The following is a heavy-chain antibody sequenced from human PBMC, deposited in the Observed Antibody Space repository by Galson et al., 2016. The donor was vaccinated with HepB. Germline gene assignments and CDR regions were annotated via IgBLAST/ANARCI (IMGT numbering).Heavy chain of an antibody. J-gene: IGHJ5*02. D-gene: IGHD3-10*01. V-gene: IGHV3-23*01. CDR1: GITFSSYA. CDR3: AKHREYYYGSGNFNWFDP. Sequence: SLRLSCAASGITFSSYAMSWVRQAPGKGLKWVSSIGGGADTYYADSVKGRFIISRDNSKNTLYLQMNSLRAEDTAIYYCAKHREYYYGSGNFNWFDPWGQGTLVTVSS. CDR2: IGGGADT.